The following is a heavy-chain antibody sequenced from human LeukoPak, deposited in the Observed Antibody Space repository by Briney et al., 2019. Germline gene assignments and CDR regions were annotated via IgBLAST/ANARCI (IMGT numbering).Heavy chain of an antibody. Sequence: SETLSLTCTVSGDSLSSHYWSWIRQPPGKGLEWIGYIYGSGSINYDPSLKSRVTISEDTSKNHFFLKLTSVTAADTAVYYCARNVGWYSHDSWGQGTLVTVSS. CDR1: GDSLSSHY. V-gene: IGHV4-59*08. CDR2: IYGSGSI. J-gene: IGHJ4*02. D-gene: IGHD6-19*01. CDR3: ARNVGWYSHDS.